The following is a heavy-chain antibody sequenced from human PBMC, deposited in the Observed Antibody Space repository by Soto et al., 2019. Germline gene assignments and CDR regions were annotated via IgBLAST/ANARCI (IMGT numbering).Heavy chain of an antibody. V-gene: IGHV3-30-3*01. CDR2: ISYDGSNK. CDR3: ARQDDSSGYYFDH. Sequence: QVQLVESGGGVVQPGRSLRLSCAASGFTFSNFAMHWVRQAPGEGLECVSFISYDGSNKYYADSVKGRFTISRDNSKNTLYLQINSLKSEDTAVYYCARQDDSSGYYFDHWGQGTLVTVSS. CDR1: GFTFSNFA. D-gene: IGHD3-22*01. J-gene: IGHJ4*02.